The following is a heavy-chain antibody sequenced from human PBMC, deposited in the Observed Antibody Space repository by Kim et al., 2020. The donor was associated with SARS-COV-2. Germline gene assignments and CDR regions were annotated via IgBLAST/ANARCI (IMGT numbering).Heavy chain of an antibody. Sequence: SETLSLTCAVYGGSFSGYYWSWIRQPPGKGLEWIGEINHSGSTNYNPSLKSRVTISVDTSKNQFSLKLSSVTAADTAVYYCARVPRYGIGVGFDYWGQGTLVTVSS. CDR3: ARVPRYGIGVGFDY. V-gene: IGHV4-34*01. CDR2: INHSGST. CDR1: GGSFSGYY. D-gene: IGHD3-22*01. J-gene: IGHJ4*02.